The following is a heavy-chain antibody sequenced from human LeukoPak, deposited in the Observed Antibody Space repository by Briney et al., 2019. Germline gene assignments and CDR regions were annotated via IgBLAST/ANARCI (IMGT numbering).Heavy chain of an antibody. J-gene: IGHJ3*02. CDR1: GFTFSSYE. Sequence: PGGSLRLSCAASGFTFSSYEMNWVRQAPGKGLEWVSYISSSGSTIYYADSVKGRFTISRDNSKNTLYLQMNSLRVDDTALYYCARDPYSRSWPSPLESAFDMWGQGTMVTVSS. CDR2: ISSSGSTI. CDR3: ARDPYSRSWPSPLESAFDM. D-gene: IGHD6-13*01. V-gene: IGHV3-48*03.